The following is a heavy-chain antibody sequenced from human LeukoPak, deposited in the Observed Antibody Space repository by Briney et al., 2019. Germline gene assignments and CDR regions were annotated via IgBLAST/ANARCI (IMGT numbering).Heavy chain of an antibody. CDR1: GGSISSGGYS. D-gene: IGHD3-22*01. CDR3: ASWGLYYYDSSGYY. J-gene: IGHJ4*02. CDR2: IYHSGST. Sequence: ASETLSLTCAVSGGSISSGGYSWSWIRQPPGKGLEWIGYIYHSGSTYYNPSLKSRVTISIDRSKNQFSLKLSPVTAADTAVYYCASWGLYYYDSSGYYWGQGTLVTVSS. V-gene: IGHV4-30-2*01.